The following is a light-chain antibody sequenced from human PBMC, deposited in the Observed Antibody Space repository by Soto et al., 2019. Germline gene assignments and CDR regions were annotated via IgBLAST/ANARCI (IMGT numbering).Light chain of an antibody. Sequence: EIGWTQCRDRVYLSAGDRATLSCRASQSVSSTYLIWYQQKPGQAPRLLIYGASSRATGVPDRFSGGGSGTDFTITISRLEPEDFAVYYCQHFVNSLTWTFGQGTKVDIK. CDR2: GAS. V-gene: IGKV3-20*01. CDR1: QSVSSTY. CDR3: QHFVNSLTWT. J-gene: IGKJ1*01.